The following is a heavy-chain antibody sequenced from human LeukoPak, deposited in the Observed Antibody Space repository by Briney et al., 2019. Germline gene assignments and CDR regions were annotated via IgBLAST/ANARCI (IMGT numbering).Heavy chain of an antibody. CDR1: GYTFTSYG. V-gene: IGHV1-18*01. J-gene: IGHJ6*02. CDR3: ARDGGLQWLIANYYAMDV. D-gene: IGHD6-19*01. CDR2: ISAYNGNT. Sequence: ASVKVSCKASGYTFTSYGISWVRQAPGQGLEWMGWISAYNGNTNYAQKLQGRVTMTTDTSTSTAYMELRSLRSDDTAVYYCARDGGLQWLIANYYAMDVWGQGTTVTVSS.